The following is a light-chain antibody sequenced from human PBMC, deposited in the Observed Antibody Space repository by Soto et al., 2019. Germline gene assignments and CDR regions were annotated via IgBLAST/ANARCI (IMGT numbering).Light chain of an antibody. J-gene: IGKJ3*01. CDR3: QQYGSSPGLFT. Sequence: EIVLTQSPGTLSLSPGERATLSCRASRSFSSSYLAWYQQKPGQAPRLLIYAASTRATGIPDRFSGSGSATDFTLTISRLEPEDSAVYYCQQYGSSPGLFTFGPGSKVDFK. CDR2: AAS. V-gene: IGKV3-20*01. CDR1: RSFSSSY.